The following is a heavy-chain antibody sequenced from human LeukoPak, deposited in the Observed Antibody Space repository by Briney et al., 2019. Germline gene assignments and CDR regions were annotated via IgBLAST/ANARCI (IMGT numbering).Heavy chain of an antibody. J-gene: IGHJ6*03. CDR1: GGTFSSYA. CDR2: IIPIFGTA. V-gene: IGHV1-69*05. Sequence: ASVKVSCKASGGTFSSYAISWVRQAPGQGLEWMGGIIPIFGTANYAQKLQGRVTMTTDTSTSTAYMELRSLRSDDTAVYYCARYYYGSGSYFHYYYYYMDVWGKGTTVTISS. CDR3: ARYYYGSGSYFHYYYYYMDV. D-gene: IGHD3-10*01.